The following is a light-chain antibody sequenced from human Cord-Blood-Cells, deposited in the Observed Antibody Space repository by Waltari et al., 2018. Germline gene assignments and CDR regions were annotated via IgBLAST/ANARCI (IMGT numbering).Light chain of an antibody. Sequence: QSALTQPASVSGSPGQSITIPCTGTSSDVGGYNYVSWYQQHPGKAPKLMIYDVSKRPSVVSNRFSGSKSCNTASLTISGLQAEDEADYYCSSYTSSSTVVFGGGTKLTVL. V-gene: IGLV2-14*01. CDR2: DVS. CDR1: SSDVGGYNY. J-gene: IGLJ2*01. CDR3: SSYTSSSTVV.